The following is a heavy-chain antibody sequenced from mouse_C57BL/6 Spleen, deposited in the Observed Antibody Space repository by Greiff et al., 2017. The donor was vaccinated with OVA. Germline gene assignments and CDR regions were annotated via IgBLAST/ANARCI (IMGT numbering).Heavy chain of an antibody. D-gene: IGHD2-3*01. Sequence: DVQLQESGPGLVKPSQSLSLTCTVTGYSITSGYDWHWIRHFPGNKLEWMGYISYSGSTNYNPSLKSRISITHDTSKNHFFLKLNSVTTEDTATYYCARGNDGYPFAYWGQGTLVTVSA. CDR2: ISYSGST. J-gene: IGHJ3*01. CDR3: ARGNDGYPFAY. CDR1: GYSITSGYD. V-gene: IGHV3-1*01.